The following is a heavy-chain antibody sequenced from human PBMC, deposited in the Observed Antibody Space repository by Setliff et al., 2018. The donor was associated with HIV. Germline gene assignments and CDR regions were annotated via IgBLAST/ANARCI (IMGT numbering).Heavy chain of an antibody. Sequence: SETLSLTCTVSGGSISSAGYYWSWIRQPPGKGLEWIGFIYYSGSTSGGTNYNPSLKSRVTLSVDTSKHQFSLKLSSVTAADTAVYYCARVQMAYAAFDVWGQGTMVTVSS. CDR1: GGSISSAGYY. CDR3: ARVQMAYAAFDV. CDR2: IYYSGSTSGGT. V-gene: IGHV4-61*08. J-gene: IGHJ3*01. D-gene: IGHD4-17*01.